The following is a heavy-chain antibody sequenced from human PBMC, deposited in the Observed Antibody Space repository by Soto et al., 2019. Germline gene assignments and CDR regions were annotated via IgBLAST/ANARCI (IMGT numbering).Heavy chain of an antibody. CDR2: IYARGGST. CDR3: VRGGCDDYEKEGRY. V-gene: IGHV1-46*01. J-gene: IGHJ4*02. D-gene: IGHD5-12*01. CDR1: GYPFTSYN. Sequence: QVQLVQSGAEVRKPGASVKASCKASGYPFTSYNMHWVRQAPGQGLEWMAIIYARGGSTTYAPNLQGRVTVTRDTSTSTVYMELSSLRSDDTATYFCVRGGCDDYEKEGRYWGQGTLFTVSS.